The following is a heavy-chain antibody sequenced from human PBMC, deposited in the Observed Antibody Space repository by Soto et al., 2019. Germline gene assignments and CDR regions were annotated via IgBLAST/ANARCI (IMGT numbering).Heavy chain of an antibody. V-gene: IGHV1-18*01. D-gene: IGHD5-12*01. CDR3: ARHHGPTTSENWFDP. J-gene: IGHJ5*02. CDR1: GYTFFTYD. CDR2: ISTYSGDT. Sequence: ASVKVSCKASGYTFFTYDISWVRQAPGQGLEWMGWISTYSGDTKYAQKFQGRITMTTDTSTTTAYLELRSLRSDDAAVYYCARHHGPTTSENWFDPWGQGTLVTVSS.